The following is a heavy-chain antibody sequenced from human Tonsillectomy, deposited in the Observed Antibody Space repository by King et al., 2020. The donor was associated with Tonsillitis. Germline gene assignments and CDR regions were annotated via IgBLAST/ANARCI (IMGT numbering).Heavy chain of an antibody. CDR3: ARDSGNFWSGYPLGY. J-gene: IGHJ4*02. D-gene: IGHD3-3*01. V-gene: IGHV3-7*01. CDR2: IKQDGSEK. Sequence: VQLVESGGGLVQPGGSLRLSCAASGFTFSSYWMSWVRQAPGKGLEWVANIKQDGSEKYYVDSVKGRFTISRDNAKNSLYLQMNSLRAEDTAVYYCARDSGNFWSGYPLGYWGQGTLVTVSS. CDR1: GFTFSSYW.